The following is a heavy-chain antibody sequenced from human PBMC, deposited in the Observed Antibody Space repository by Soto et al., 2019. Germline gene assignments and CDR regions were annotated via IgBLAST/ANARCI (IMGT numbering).Heavy chain of an antibody. V-gene: IGHV5-51*01. Sequence: PGESLKISCKGSGYSFTSYWIGWVRQMPGKGLEWMGIIYPGDSDTRYSPSFQGQVTISADKSISTAYLQWSSLKASDTAMYYCASLGYCSSTSSPQSFDYWAQGTLVTVSS. CDR3: ASLGYCSSTSSPQSFDY. J-gene: IGHJ4*02. D-gene: IGHD2-2*01. CDR1: GYSFTSYW. CDR2: IYPGDSDT.